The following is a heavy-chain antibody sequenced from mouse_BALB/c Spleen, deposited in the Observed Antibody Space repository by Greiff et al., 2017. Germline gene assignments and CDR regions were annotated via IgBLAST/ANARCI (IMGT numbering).Heavy chain of an antibody. CDR3: ARDGYYGYYAMDY. CDR2: IRNKANGYTT. CDR1: GFTFTDYY. V-gene: IGHV7-3*02. J-gene: IGHJ4*01. Sequence: EVKLVESGGGLVQPGGSLRLSCATSGFTFTDYYMSWVRQPPGKALEWLGFIRNKANGYTTEYSASVKGRFTISRDNSQSILYLQMNTLRAEDSATYYCARDGYYGYYAMDYWGQGTSVTVSS. D-gene: IGHD1-2*01.